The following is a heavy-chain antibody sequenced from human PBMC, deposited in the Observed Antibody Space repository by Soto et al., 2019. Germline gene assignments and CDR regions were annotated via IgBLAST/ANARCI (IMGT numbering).Heavy chain of an antibody. V-gene: IGHV3-15*07. CDR1: GFPFSNAW. Sequence: PGGSLRLSCAASGFPFSNAWRNLVRPAPGKGLEWVGRIKSKTDGRTTVYAAPVKGRFTISRDDSKNTLYLQMNSLKTEDTAVYYCTTENVLRFLEWSRGYYYYGMDVWGQGTTVTVSS. CDR2: IKSKTDGRTT. CDR3: TTENVLRFLEWSRGYYYYGMDV. D-gene: IGHD3-3*01. J-gene: IGHJ6*02.